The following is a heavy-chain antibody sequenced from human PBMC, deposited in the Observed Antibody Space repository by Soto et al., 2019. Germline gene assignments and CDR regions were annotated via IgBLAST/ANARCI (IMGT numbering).Heavy chain of an antibody. CDR3: TTGWSSKDY. V-gene: IGHV3-15*01. J-gene: IGHJ4*02. Sequence: EVQLVESGGGLVKPGGSLRLSCAASGFIFNDAWMNWVRQAPGKGLEWVGGIRSESDGGTTDYAAPVKDRFIISREDSKNMVYLQMDSLKTEDTAVYFCTTGWSSKDYWGQGTLVTVSS. CDR2: IRSESDGGTT. D-gene: IGHD6-13*01. CDR1: GFIFNDAW.